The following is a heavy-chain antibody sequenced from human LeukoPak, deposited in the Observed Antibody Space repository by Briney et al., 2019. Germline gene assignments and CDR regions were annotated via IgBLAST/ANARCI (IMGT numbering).Heavy chain of an antibody. Sequence: ASVKVSCKASGYTFTGYYMHWVRQAPGQGLEWMGWINPNSGGTNYAQKFQGWVTMTRDTSTSTVYMELSSLRSEDTAVYYCARGPGRGYIAQARDDYWGQGTLVTVSS. CDR2: INPNSGGT. V-gene: IGHV1-2*04. D-gene: IGHD5-24*01. J-gene: IGHJ4*02. CDR1: GYTFTGYY. CDR3: ARGPGRGYIAQARDDY.